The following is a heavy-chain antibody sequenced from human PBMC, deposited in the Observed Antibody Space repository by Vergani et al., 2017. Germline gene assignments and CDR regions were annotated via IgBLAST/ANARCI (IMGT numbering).Heavy chain of an antibody. J-gene: IGHJ6*03. CDR2: ISGSGGST. CDR1: GFTFSSYA. V-gene: IGHV3-23*01. CDR3: AKGGSVVIAILPHYYYYMDV. Sequence: EVQLLESGGGLVQPGGSLRLSCAASGFTFSSYAMSWVRQAPGKGLEWVSAISGSGGSTYYADSVKGRFTISTDNSKNTLYLQMNSLRAEDTAVYYCAKGGSVVIAILPHYYYYMDVWGKGTTVTVSS. D-gene: IGHD2-21*01.